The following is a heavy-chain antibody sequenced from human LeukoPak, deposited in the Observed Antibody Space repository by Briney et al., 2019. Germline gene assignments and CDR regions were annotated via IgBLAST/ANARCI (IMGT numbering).Heavy chain of an antibody. D-gene: IGHD6-13*01. CDR2: IYSGGST. Sequence: GESLRLSCAASGFTFSSYYMSWVRQAPGKGLEWVSVIYSGGSTYYADSVKGRFTISRDNSKNTLYLQMNSLRAADTAAYYCARSLPWSSSWRLNYYYGMDVWGQGTTVTVSS. CDR1: GFTFSSYY. V-gene: IGHV3-53*01. CDR3: ARSLPWSSSWRLNYYYGMDV. J-gene: IGHJ6*02.